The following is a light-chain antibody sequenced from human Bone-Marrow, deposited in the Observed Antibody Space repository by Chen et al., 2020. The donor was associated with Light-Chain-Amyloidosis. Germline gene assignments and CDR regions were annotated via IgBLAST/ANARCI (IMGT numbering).Light chain of an antibody. CDR1: SGSIGTHY. CDR3: QSYQGSSQGV. J-gene: IGLJ3*02. Sequence: NLLLTPPHASSASAGKTVITSGTRSSGSIGTHYVQWYQQRPGSSPTTVIYEDDQRPSGGPDRFSGSIDRSSNSASLTISGLKTEDEADYYCQSYQGSSQGVFGGGTKLTVL. CDR2: EDD. V-gene: IGLV6-57*01.